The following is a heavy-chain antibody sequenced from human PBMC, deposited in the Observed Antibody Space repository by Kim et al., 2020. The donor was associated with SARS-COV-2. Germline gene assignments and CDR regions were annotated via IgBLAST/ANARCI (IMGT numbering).Heavy chain of an antibody. D-gene: IGHD3-22*01. V-gene: IGHV3-9*01. CDR3: AKDEYYYYDSSGDNSRPGFDY. CDR2: ISWNSGSI. CDR1: GFTFGDYA. J-gene: IGHJ4*02. Sequence: GGSLRLSCAASGFTFGDYAMHWVRQAPGKGLEWVSGISWNSGSIGYADSVKGRFTISRDNAKNSLYLQMNSLRAEDTALYYCAKDEYYYYDSSGDNSRPGFDYWGQGTLVTVSS.